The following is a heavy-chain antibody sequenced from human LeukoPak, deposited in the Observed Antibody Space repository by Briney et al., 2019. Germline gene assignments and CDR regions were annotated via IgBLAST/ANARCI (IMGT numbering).Heavy chain of an antibody. D-gene: IGHD2-2*01. J-gene: IGHJ4*02. V-gene: IGHV3-48*01. Sequence: GSLRLSCAASGFTFSSYSMNWVRQAPGKGLEWGSYISSSSSTIYYADSVKGRFTISRDNAKNSLYLQMNSLRAEDTAVYYCARVGVEVDCSSTSCYRGLDYWGQGTLVTVSS. CDR2: ISSSSSTI. CDR1: GFTFSSYS. CDR3: ARVGVEVDCSSTSCYRGLDY.